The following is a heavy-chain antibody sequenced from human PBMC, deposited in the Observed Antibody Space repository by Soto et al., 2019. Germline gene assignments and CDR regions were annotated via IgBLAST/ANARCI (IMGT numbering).Heavy chain of an antibody. J-gene: IGHJ3*02. V-gene: IGHV3-33*01. CDR3: AREPRPFFSIAGAPDDAFDI. D-gene: IGHD6-6*01. Sequence: GGSLRLSCAASGFTFSSYGMHWVRQAPGKGLEWVAVIWYDGSNKYYADSVKGRFTISRDNSKNTLYLQMNSLRAEDTAVYYCAREPRPFFSIAGAPDDAFDICGQGTMVTVSS. CDR2: IWYDGSNK. CDR1: GFTFSSYG.